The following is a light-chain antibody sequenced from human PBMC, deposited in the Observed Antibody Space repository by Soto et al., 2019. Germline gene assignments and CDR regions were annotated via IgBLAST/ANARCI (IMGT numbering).Light chain of an antibody. CDR3: QQYNDWPLT. J-gene: IGKJ1*01. V-gene: IGKV3-15*01. CDR2: GAF. CDR1: QSVSSN. Sequence: IVMTRSPFTLSVSPGERATLSCRASQSVSSNLAWYQQKPGQAPSLLIYGAFTRATGIPARFSGTGSGTEFTLTISSLQSEDFALYYCQQYNDWPLTFGQGTKVDIK.